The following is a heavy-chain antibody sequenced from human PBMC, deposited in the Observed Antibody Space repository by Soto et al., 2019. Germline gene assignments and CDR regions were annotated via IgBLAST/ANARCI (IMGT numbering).Heavy chain of an antibody. J-gene: IGHJ4*02. CDR3: ARIRRITGTTSYYFDY. CDR1: GFSLSTSGMC. CDR2: IDWDDDK. Sequence: ESGPTLVNPTQTLTLTCTFSGFSLSTSGMCVSWIRQPPGKALEWLALIDWDDDKYYSTSLKTRLTISKDTSKNQVVLTMTNMDPVDTATYYCARIRRITGTTSYYFDYWGQGTLVTVSS. V-gene: IGHV2-70*01. D-gene: IGHD1-20*01.